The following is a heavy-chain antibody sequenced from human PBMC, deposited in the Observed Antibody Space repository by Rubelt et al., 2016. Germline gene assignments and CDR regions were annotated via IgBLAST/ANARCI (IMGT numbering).Heavy chain of an antibody. CDR3: ARGRRGSSSWLGRDYYGMDV. CDR1: GGSFSGYY. D-gene: IGHD6-13*01. Sequence: QVQLQQWGAGLLKPSETLSLTCAVYGGSFSGYYWSWIRQPPGKGLEWIGEINHSGSTNYNPSLKSRVTISVATSRNQSSLKRSAGTAADTAVYYCARGRRGSSSWLGRDYYGMDVWGQGTTVTVSS. J-gene: IGHJ6*02. V-gene: IGHV4-34*01. CDR2: INHSGST.